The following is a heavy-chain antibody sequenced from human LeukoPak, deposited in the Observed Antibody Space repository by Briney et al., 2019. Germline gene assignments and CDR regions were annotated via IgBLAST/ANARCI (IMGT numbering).Heavy chain of an antibody. CDR1: GFTFSDYY. V-gene: IGHV3-11*03. D-gene: IGHD2-15*01. Sequence: PGGSLRLSCAASGFTFSDYYMSWIRQAPGKGLEWVSYISSSSSYTNYADSVKGRFTISRDNAKNSLYLQMNSLRAEDTAVYYCARTQWWVAYAFDIWGQGTMVTVSS. CDR2: ISSSSSYT. CDR3: ARTQWWVAYAFDI. J-gene: IGHJ3*02.